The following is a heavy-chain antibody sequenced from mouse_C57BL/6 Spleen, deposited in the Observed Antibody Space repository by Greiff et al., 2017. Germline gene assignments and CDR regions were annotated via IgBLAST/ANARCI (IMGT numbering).Heavy chain of an antibody. D-gene: IGHD2-4*01. CDR2: IYPGGGYT. V-gene: IGHV1-63*01. Sequence: VQLQQPGAELVRPGTSVKMSCKASGYTFTNYWIGWAKQRPGHGLEWIGDIYPGGGYTNYNEKFKGKATLTADKSSSTAYMQFSSLTSEDSAIYYCARRNYDYDEGNYYAMDCWGQGTSVTVSS. CDR3: ARRNYDYDEGNYYAMDC. CDR1: GYTFTNYW. J-gene: IGHJ4*01.